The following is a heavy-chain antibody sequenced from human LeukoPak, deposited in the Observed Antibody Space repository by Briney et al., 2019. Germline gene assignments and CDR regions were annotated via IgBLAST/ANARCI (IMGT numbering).Heavy chain of an antibody. CDR2: ISGSGGST. J-gene: IGHJ4*02. CDR3: AKAPRYSSSSGYYYVSGSLDY. D-gene: IGHD3-10*01. Sequence: GGSLRLSCAASGFTFSSYAMSWVRQAPGKGLEWVSAISGSGGSTYYADSVKGRFTISRYNSKNTLYLQMNSLRAEDTAVYYCAKAPRYSSSSGYYYVSGSLDYWGQGTLVTVSS. V-gene: IGHV3-23*01. CDR1: GFTFSSYA.